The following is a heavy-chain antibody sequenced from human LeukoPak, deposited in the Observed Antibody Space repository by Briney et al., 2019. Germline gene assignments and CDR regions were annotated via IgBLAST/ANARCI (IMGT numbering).Heavy chain of an antibody. D-gene: IGHD3-10*02. CDR1: GFTFSSYW. Sequence: GGSLRLSCETSGFTFSSYWMHWVRQAPGKGLVWVSHIKSYGSNTRYADSVKGRFTISRDNAKNSLYLQMDSLRAEDTAVYYCAELGITMIGGVWGKGTTVTISS. J-gene: IGHJ6*04. CDR2: IKSYGSNT. V-gene: IGHV3-74*01. CDR3: AELGITMIGGV.